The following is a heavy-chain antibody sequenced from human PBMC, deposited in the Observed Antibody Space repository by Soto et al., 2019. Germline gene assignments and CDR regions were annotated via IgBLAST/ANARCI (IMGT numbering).Heavy chain of an antibody. D-gene: IGHD6-19*01. CDR1: GYTFTGYY. V-gene: IGHV1-2*04. CDR3: ARVAEQWLHYYFDY. CDR2: INPNSGGT. Sequence: ASVKVSCTASGYTFTGYYMHWVRQAPGQGLEWMGWINPNSGGTNYAQKFRGWVTMTRDTSISTAYMELSRLRSDDTAVYYCARVAEQWLHYYFDYWGQGTLVTVS. J-gene: IGHJ4*02.